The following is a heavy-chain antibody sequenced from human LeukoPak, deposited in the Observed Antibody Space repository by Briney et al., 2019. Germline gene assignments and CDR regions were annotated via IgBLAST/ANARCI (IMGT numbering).Heavy chain of an antibody. CDR1: GLTFSTYA. D-gene: IGHD5-12*01. V-gene: IGHV3-23*01. CDR3: AKVISGYSADDWFRGYYFDY. Sequence: PGGSLRLSCAASGLTFSTYAVSWVRQAPGRGLEWVSVISGNSDSTHYADSVKGRFTISRDNSKNTLYLQMNSLRAEDTAIYYCAKVISGYSADDWFRGYYFDYWGQGTLVTVSP. J-gene: IGHJ4*02. CDR2: ISGNSDST.